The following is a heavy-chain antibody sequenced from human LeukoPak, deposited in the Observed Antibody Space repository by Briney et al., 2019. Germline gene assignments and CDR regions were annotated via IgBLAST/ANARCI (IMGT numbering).Heavy chain of an antibody. D-gene: IGHD5-12*01. CDR3: ARTYSASLVFDY. CDR1: GYSISTYY. V-gene: IGHV4-59*01. Sequence: PSGTLSLTCTVSGYSISTYYWNWIRQPPGKGLEWIGYFSYSGTDHNPSLKGRVTMSGDTSKNQFSLKLSSVTAADAAFYYCARTYSASLVFDYWGQGILVTVSS. J-gene: IGHJ4*02. CDR2: FSYSGT.